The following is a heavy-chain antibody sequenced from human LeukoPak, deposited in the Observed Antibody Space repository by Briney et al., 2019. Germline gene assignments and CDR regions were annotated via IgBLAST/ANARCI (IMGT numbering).Heavy chain of an antibody. D-gene: IGHD1-26*01. CDR3: ARERVGAHGGFDI. J-gene: IGHJ3*02. CDR2: INPNSGGT. Sequence: ASVKVSCKASGYTFTGYYMHWVRQAPGQGLEWMGWINPNSGGTNYAQKFQGRVTMTRDTSISTAYMELSRLRSDDTAVYYCARERVGAHGGFDIWGQGTMVTVSS. V-gene: IGHV1-2*02. CDR1: GYTFTGYY.